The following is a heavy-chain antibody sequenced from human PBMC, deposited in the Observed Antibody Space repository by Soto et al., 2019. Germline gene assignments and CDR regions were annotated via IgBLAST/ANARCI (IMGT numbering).Heavy chain of an antibody. CDR2: IIPIFGTA. V-gene: IGHV1-69*13. J-gene: IGHJ3*02. CDR3: ARDLPSTIAANLDS. Sequence: SVKVSCKASGGTFSSYAISWVRQAPGQGLEWMGGIIPIFGTANYAQKFQGRVTITADESTSTAYMELSSLRSEDTAVYYCARDLPSTIAANLDSGGQGTMITV. CDR1: GGTFSSYA. D-gene: IGHD6-6*01.